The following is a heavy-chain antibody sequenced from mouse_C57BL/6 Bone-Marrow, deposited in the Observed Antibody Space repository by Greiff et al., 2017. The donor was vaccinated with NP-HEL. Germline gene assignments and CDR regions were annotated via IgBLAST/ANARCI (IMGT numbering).Heavy chain of an antibody. Sequence: QVHVKQSGAELAKPGASVKLSCKASGYTFTSYWMHWVKQRPGQGLEWIGWIYPRDGSTKYNEKFKGKATLTVDPSSSTAYMELHSLTSEDSAVYFCARWGDGRGIYYAMDYWGQGTSVTVSS. V-gene: IGHV1-7*01. D-gene: IGHD1-1*01. CDR1: GYTFTSYW. CDR3: ARWGDGRGIYYAMDY. CDR2: IYPRDGST. J-gene: IGHJ4*01.